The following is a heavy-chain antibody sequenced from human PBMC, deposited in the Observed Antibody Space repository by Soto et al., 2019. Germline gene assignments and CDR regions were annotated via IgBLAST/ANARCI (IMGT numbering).Heavy chain of an antibody. CDR3: GRATSEYIWWSYVRYFES. Sequence: EVELLESGGAFIQPGGSLRLSCAASGFPFSNYAMAWVRQASGKGLEWVSGISGNSGHAFYADSVKGRFTSSRDNSRNTLYLQMEILRAEDTATYYCGRATSEYIWWSYVRYFESWGQGPLVAVSS. CDR2: ISGNSGHA. CDR1: GFPFSNYA. D-gene: IGHD3-16*01. V-gene: IGHV3-23*01. J-gene: IGHJ4*02.